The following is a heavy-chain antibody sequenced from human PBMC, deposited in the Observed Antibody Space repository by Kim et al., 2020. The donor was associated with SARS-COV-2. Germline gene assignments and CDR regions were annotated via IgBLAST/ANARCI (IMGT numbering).Heavy chain of an antibody. J-gene: IGHJ4*02. D-gene: IGHD2-2*02. CDR2: ISGSGGST. CDR1: GFTFSSYA. V-gene: IGHV3-23*01. Sequence: GGSLRLSCAASGFTFSSYAMSWVRQAPGKGLEWVSIISGSGGSTHYADSVKGRFTISRDNSKNTLYLQMNSLRAEDTAVYYCAKRDGCGGTTCYTGYFDYWGQGTLVTVSS. CDR3: AKRDGCGGTTCYTGYFDY.